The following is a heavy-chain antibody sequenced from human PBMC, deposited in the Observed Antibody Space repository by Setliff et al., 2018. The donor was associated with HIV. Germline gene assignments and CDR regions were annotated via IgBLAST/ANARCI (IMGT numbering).Heavy chain of an antibody. CDR3: ARGVGIGGNWFDP. Sequence: ASETLSLTCAVSGYSVSSGYYWAWIRQAPGKGLQWIGQMYYTGTTDYNPSLSSRVTISQDKSRNQFSLKLTSVTATDTAIYYCARGVGIGGNWFDPWGQGSMVTVSS. D-gene: IGHD2-15*01. CDR1: GYSVSSGYY. J-gene: IGHJ5*02. V-gene: IGHV4-38-2*01. CDR2: MYYTGTT.